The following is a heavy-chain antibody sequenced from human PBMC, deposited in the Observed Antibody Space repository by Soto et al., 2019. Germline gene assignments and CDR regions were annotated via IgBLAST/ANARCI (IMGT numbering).Heavy chain of an antibody. CDR1: GGTFSSYT. CDR3: ARDVRSAGYKSPNQIWYFDL. D-gene: IGHD5-12*01. Sequence: QVQLVQSGAEVKKPGSSVKVSCKASGGTFSSYTISWVRQAPGQGLEWMGRIIPILGIANYAQQFQGRVTITAGKSXXTXYXVLSSLRSEDTAVYYCARDVRSAGYKSPNQIWYFDLGGRGTLVTVSS. CDR2: IIPILGIA. J-gene: IGHJ2*01. V-gene: IGHV1-69*08.